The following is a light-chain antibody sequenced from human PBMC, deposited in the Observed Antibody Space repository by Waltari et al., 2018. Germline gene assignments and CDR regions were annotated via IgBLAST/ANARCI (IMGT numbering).Light chain of an antibody. CDR2: DVS. J-gene: IGLJ2*01. Sequence: QSALTQPASVSGSPGQSITISCTGTSSDVGGYNYVSWFQQQPGKAPKLMIYDVSNPASGVSNRFSGSKSGNTAFLTISGLQAEDEADYYCSSYISSSTLELFGGGTSLTVL. CDR1: SSDVGGYNY. CDR3: SSYISSSTLEL. V-gene: IGLV2-14*03.